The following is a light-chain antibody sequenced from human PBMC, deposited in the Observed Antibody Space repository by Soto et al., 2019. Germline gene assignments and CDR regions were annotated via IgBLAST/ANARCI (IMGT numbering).Light chain of an antibody. J-gene: IGLJ3*02. V-gene: IGLV2-11*01. CDR3: CAYAGSYVWV. Sequence: QSALTQPRSVSGSPGQSVTISCTGTNSDVGGYNHVSWYQQHPGKAPKLIIFDDTKRPSGVPDRFSGSKSGNTASLTISGLQAEDESDYNCCAYAGSYVWVFGGGTKLTVL. CDR1: NSDVGGYNH. CDR2: DDT.